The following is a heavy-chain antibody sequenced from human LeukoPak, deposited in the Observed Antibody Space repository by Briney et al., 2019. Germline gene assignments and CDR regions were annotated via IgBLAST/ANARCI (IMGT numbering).Heavy chain of an antibody. J-gene: IGHJ3*02. CDR1: GYSFSTYG. CDR3: ARDRSSSSWHPDAFDI. CDR2: ISVYNGNT. V-gene: IGHV1-18*01. D-gene: IGHD6-13*01. Sequence: ASVKVSCKASGYSFSTYGVNWVRQAPGQGLEWMGWISVYNGNTKCPQRFQGRLTMTTDTSTSTAYMELRSLRSDDTAVYYCARDRSSSSWHPDAFDIWGQGTMVTVSS.